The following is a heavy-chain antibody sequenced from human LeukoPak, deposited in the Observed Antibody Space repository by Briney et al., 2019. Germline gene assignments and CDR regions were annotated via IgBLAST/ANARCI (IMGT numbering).Heavy chain of an antibody. V-gene: IGHV1-24*01. Sequence: ASVKVSCKVSGSTLTQLSMHWVRQAPGKGLEWMGGIDPEDVETMYAQNFQGRVTMTEDTSTDTAYMELNSLRCEDTAVYYCAALETYYYDSSGYPFDYWGQGTLVTVSS. CDR3: AALETYYYDSSGYPFDY. CDR1: GSTLTQLS. D-gene: IGHD3-22*01. J-gene: IGHJ4*02. CDR2: IDPEDVET.